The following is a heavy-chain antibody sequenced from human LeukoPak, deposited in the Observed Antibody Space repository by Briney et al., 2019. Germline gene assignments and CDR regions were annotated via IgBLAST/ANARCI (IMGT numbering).Heavy chain of an antibody. CDR3: ARARVGLDY. Sequence: SETLSFTCAVYGGSFSGYYWSWIRQPPGKGLEWIGEINHGGGTNYNPSLKSRVTISLDTSKNQFSLRLSSVTAADTAVYYCARARVGLDYWGQGTLVTVSS. CDR1: GGSFSGYY. V-gene: IGHV4-34*01. CDR2: INHGGGT. J-gene: IGHJ4*02.